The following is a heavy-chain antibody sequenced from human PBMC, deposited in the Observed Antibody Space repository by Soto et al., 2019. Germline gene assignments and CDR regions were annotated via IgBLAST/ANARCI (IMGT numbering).Heavy chain of an antibody. V-gene: IGHV4-34*01. CDR2: INHSGST. Sequence: QVQLQQWGAGLLKPSETLSLTCAVYGGSFSGYYWSWIRQPPGKGLEWIGEINHSGSTNYNPSLKGLVTIAVDTSKNQFSRKLSSVTAADTAWYYCARGRDRITIFGVVIMGPYYYYGMDVWGQGTTVTVSS. CDR3: ARGRDRITIFGVVIMGPYYYYGMDV. CDR1: GGSFSGYY. J-gene: IGHJ6*02. D-gene: IGHD3-3*01.